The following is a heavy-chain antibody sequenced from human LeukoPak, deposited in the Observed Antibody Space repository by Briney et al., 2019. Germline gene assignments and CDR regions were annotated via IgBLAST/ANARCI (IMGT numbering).Heavy chain of an antibody. V-gene: IGHV1-18*01. CDR2: ISAYNGNT. J-gene: IGHJ5*02. Sequence: ASVKVSCKASGYTFTSYGISWVRQAPGQGLEWMGWISAYNGNTNYAQELQGRVTMTTDTSTSTAYMELRSLRSDDTAVYYCARDETHFYGSGSSNWFDPWGQGILVTVSS. CDR3: ARDETHFYGSGSSNWFDP. D-gene: IGHD3-10*01. CDR1: GYTFTSYG.